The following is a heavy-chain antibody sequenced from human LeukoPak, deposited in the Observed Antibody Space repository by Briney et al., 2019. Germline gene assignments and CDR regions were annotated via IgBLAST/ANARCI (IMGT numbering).Heavy chain of an antibody. D-gene: IGHD6-19*01. Sequence: ASVKVSCKASGYTFTSYYMHWVRQAPGQGLEWMGIINPSGGSASYAQKFQGRVTMTRDTSTSTVYMELSSLRSEDTAVYYCARESSGWYELDYWGQGTLVTVSS. J-gene: IGHJ4*02. V-gene: IGHV1-46*01. CDR1: GYTFTSYY. CDR3: ARESSGWYELDY. CDR2: INPSGGSA.